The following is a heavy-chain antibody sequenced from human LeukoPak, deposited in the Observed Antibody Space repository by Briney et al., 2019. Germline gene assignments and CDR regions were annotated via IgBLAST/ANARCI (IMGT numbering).Heavy chain of an antibody. J-gene: IGHJ4*02. Sequence: PSETLSLTCTVSGGSISSSSYYWGWIRQPPGTGLEWIGSIYYTGKTHYNPSLESRVSISVDMSKNQFSLKLSSVTAADTAVYYCARRPYSSSWQTFRFDYWGQGTLVTVSS. V-gene: IGHV4-39*01. CDR2: IYYTGKT. CDR3: ARRPYSSSWQTFRFDY. D-gene: IGHD6-13*01. CDR1: GGSISSSSYY.